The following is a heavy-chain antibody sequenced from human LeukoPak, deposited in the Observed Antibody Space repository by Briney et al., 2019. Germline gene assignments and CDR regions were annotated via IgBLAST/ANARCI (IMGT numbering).Heavy chain of an antibody. CDR1: GFTFSNYS. CDR3: ARDRIHAFDY. CDR2: ISNDGSNK. V-gene: IGHV3-30-3*01. D-gene: IGHD2/OR15-2a*01. J-gene: IGHJ4*02. Sequence: PGGSLRLSCAASGFTFSNYSMHWVRQAPGKGLEWVAVISNDGSNKYYADSVKGRFTISRDNSKNTLYLQMNSLRAEDTAVYYCARDRIHAFDYWGQGTLVTVSS.